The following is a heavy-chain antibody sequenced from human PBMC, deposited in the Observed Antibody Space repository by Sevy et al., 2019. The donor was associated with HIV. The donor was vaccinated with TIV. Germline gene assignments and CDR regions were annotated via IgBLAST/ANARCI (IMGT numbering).Heavy chain of an antibody. D-gene: IGHD3-3*01. J-gene: IGHJ6*02. CDR2: ISSSGSTI. Sequence: GGSLRLSCAASGFTFSSYEMNWVRQAPGKGLEWVSYISSSGSTIYYADSVKGRFTISRDNAKNSLYLQMNSLRAEDTAVDYCARVLPPYYDFWSGYYTFSYYGMDVWGQGTTVTVSS. V-gene: IGHV3-48*03. CDR1: GFTFSSYE. CDR3: ARVLPPYYDFWSGYYTFSYYGMDV.